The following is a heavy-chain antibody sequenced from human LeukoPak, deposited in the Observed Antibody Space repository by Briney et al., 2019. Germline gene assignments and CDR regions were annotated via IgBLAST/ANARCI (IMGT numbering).Heavy chain of an antibody. Sequence: PSETLSLTCTVSGGSISSSSYYWGWIRQAPGKGLEWNGSYEYGGSTYHNPPLKSRVTISVDTSKNQFSLKLSSVTAADTAVYYCARVIPYRLVSTVTDYFDCWGQGTLVTVSS. V-gene: IGHV4-39*07. CDR2: YEYGGST. CDR1: GGSISSSSYY. D-gene: IGHD4-17*01. CDR3: ARVIPYRLVSTVTDYFDC. J-gene: IGHJ4*02.